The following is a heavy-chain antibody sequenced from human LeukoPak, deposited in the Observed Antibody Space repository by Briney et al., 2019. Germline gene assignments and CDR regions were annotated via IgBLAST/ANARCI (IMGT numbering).Heavy chain of an antibody. D-gene: IGHD2-2*01. J-gene: IGHJ5*02. CDR1: GGSFSGYY. V-gene: IGHV4-34*01. Sequence: SETLSLTCAVYGGSFSGYYWSWIRQPPGKGLEWIGEINHSGSTNYNPSLKSRVTISVDTSKNQFSLKLSSVTAADTAVYYCARGPPSAVMGYCSSTSCLNWFDPWGQGTLVTVSS. CDR3: ARGPPSAVMGYCSSTSCLNWFDP. CDR2: INHSGST.